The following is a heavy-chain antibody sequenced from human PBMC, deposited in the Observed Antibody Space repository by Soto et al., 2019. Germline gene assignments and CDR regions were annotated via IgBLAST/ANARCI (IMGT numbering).Heavy chain of an antibody. D-gene: IGHD6-13*01. CDR2: INPRGLTK. J-gene: IGHJ6*02. CDR3: ATWYGNHYFGLDV. V-gene: IGHV3-48*01. CDR1: GYSFDAYI. Sequence: EVQLVESGGALVQPGGSLRLSCAASGYSFDAYIMNWVRQAPGKGLEWVSSINPRGLTKFYADSVRGRFTISRDDASSSLFLQMNKLRAEDTAVYYCATWYGNHYFGLDVWGRGTTVTVSS.